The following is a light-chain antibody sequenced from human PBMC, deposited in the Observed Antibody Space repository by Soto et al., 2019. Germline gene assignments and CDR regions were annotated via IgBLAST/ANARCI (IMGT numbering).Light chain of an antibody. CDR3: QQYGSSPPIT. V-gene: IGKV3-20*01. CDR2: GAS. Sequence: IVLTPSPATLSLSPCERATLSPRASQSVSSSYLAWYQQKPGQAPRLLIYGASSRATGIPDRFSGSGSGTDFTLTISRLEPEDFAVYYCQQYGSSPPITFGQGTRLEIK. J-gene: IGKJ5*01. CDR1: QSVSSSY.